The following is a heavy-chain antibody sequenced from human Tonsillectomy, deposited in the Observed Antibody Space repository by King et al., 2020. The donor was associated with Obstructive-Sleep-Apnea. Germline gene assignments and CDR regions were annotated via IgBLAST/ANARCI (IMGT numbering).Heavy chain of an antibody. J-gene: IGHJ4*01. D-gene: IGHD1-14*01. V-gene: IGHV1-46*01. CDR1: GYTFTSYY. CDR2: INPSGGST. CDR3: ATTADSAPDFDY. Sequence: QLVQSGAEVKKPGASVKVSCKASGYTFTSYYMHWVRQAPGEGLEWMGIINPSGGSTSYAQKFQGRVTMTRDTSTSTVYMELSSLGSEDTAVYYCATTADSAPDFDYWGHGTLVTVSS.